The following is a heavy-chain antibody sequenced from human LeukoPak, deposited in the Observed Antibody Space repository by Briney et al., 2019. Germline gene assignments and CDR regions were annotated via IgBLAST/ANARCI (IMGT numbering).Heavy chain of an antibody. CDR1: GDSISSYY. J-gene: IGHJ4*02. CDR3: ARQRMEYDFWSETLEYYFDY. CDR2: IYTSEST. V-gene: IGHV4-4*09. Sequence: PSQTLSLTCTVSGDSISSYYWSWIRQPPGKGLEWIGYIYTSESTNYNPSLKSRVTISVDTSKNQFSLKLSSVISADTAVYYCARQRMEYDFWSETLEYYFDYWGQGTLVTVSS. D-gene: IGHD3-3*01.